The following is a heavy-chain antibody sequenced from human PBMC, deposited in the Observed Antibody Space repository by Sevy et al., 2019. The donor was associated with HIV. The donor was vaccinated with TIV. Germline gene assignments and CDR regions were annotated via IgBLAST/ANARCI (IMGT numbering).Heavy chain of an antibody. V-gene: IGHV3-49*03. D-gene: IGHD5-12*01. Sequence: GGSLRLSCTTSGFTFDDYAMSWFRQAPGKGLEWVAFITRNSYEAYGGTTDYAASVKGRFIISRDDSKSVAYLKMNSRKTEDTAVYYCTRGLATADTPEYYFDYWGQGTLVTVSS. CDR1: GFTFDDYA. CDR3: TRGLATADTPEYYFDY. CDR2: ITRNSYEAYGGTT. J-gene: IGHJ4*02.